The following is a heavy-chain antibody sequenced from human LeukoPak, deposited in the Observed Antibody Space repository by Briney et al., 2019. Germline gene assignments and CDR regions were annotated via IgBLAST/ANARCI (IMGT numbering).Heavy chain of an antibody. CDR3: ARAAPIYAFDI. J-gene: IGHJ3*02. V-gene: IGHV4-59*01. Sequence: SETLSLTCTVSGGSISSYYWSWIRQPPGKGLEWIGYIYYSGSTNYNPSLKSRVTISVDTSKNQFSLKLSSVTAADTAVYYCARAAPIYAFDIWGQGTMVTVSS. CDR2: IYYSGST. CDR1: GGSISSYY.